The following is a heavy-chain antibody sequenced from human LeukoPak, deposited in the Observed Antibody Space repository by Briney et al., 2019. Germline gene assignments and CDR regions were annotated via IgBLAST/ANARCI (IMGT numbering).Heavy chain of an antibody. V-gene: IGHV6-1*01. Sequence: SQTLSLTCAISGDSVSSNSAAWNWIRQSPSRGLEWLGRTYYRSKWYNDYAVSVKSRITISPDTSKNQFSLQLNSVTPEDTAVYYCARPLLGAVAGTIAYFDYWGQGTLVTVSS. CDR2: TYYRSKWYN. J-gene: IGHJ4*02. CDR1: GDSVSSNSAA. CDR3: ARPLLGAVAGTIAYFDY. D-gene: IGHD6-19*01.